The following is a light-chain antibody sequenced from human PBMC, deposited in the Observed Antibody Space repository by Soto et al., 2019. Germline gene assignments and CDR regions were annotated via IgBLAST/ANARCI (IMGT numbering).Light chain of an antibody. CDR2: DAS. CDR3: QQCYMGWT. CDR1: QSVSRS. V-gene: IGKV1-5*01. J-gene: IGKJ1*01. Sequence: EIVFTQSPSTLSLSPGERTTLSFRASQSVSRSLAWYQHQPGKAPKLLIYDASSLESGVPSRFSGIGSGTEFTLSISSLQPEDFGTYYCQQCYMGWTFGQGTKVDIK.